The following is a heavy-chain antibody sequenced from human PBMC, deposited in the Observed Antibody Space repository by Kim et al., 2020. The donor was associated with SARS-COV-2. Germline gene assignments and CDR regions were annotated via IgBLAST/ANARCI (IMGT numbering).Heavy chain of an antibody. CDR1: GGSFSGYY. Sequence: SETLSLTCAVYGGSFSGYYWSWIRQPPGKGLEWIGEINHSGSTNYNPSLKSRVTISVDTSKNQFSLKLSSVTAADTAVYYCARGPLLSISNRLPFDYWGQGTLVTVSS. J-gene: IGHJ4*02. D-gene: IGHD2-21*01. V-gene: IGHV4-34*01. CDR3: ARGPLLSISNRLPFDY. CDR2: INHSGST.